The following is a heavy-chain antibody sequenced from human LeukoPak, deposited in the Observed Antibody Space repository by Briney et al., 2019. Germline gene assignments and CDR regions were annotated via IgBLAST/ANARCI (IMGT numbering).Heavy chain of an antibody. CDR3: ANPYY. CDR2: ISSSGSTI. J-gene: IGHJ4*02. V-gene: IGHV3-48*03. CDR1: GFTFSSYE. Sequence: GGSLRLSCAASGFTFSSYEMNWVRQAPGKGLEWVSYISSSGSTIYYADSVKGRFTISRDNSKTTLYLQMNSLRPEDTALYYCANPYYWGQGTLVTVSS.